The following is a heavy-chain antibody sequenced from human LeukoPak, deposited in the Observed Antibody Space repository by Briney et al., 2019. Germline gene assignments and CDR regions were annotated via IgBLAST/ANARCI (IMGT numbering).Heavy chain of an antibody. CDR1: GYTFTSYV. Sequence: ASVKVSCKASGYTFTSYVITWVRQAPGQGLEWMGWISAYNGNTNYAQNLQGRVTMTTDTSTSTAYMELRSLRSDDTAVYYCARDYTRTGYSGYMMAFDIWGQGTMVTVSS. CDR2: ISAYNGNT. J-gene: IGHJ3*02. V-gene: IGHV1-18*01. CDR3: ARDYTRTGYSGYMMAFDI. D-gene: IGHD5-12*01.